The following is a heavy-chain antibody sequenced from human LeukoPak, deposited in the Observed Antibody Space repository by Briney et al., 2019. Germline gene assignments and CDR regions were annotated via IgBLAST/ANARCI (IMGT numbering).Heavy chain of an antibody. CDR2: INPNSGGT. Sequence: EASVKVSCKASGYTFTGYHMHWVRQAPGQGLEWMGWINPNSGGTNYAQKFQGWVTMTRDTSISTAYMELSRLRSDDTAIYYCARIHMTTVTTSLDWYFDLWGRGTLVTVSS. D-gene: IGHD4-17*01. V-gene: IGHV1-2*04. J-gene: IGHJ2*01. CDR1: GYTFTGYH. CDR3: ARIHMTTVTTSLDWYFDL.